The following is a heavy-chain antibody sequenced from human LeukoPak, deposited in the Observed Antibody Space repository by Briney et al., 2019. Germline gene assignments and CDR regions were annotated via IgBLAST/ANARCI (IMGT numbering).Heavy chain of an antibody. V-gene: IGHV4-39*07. CDR1: GGSISSSSYY. CDR2: IYYSGST. CDR3: ARVKMAVSYFDY. Sequence: SETLSLTCAVSGGSISSSSYYWGWIRQPPGKGLEWIGIIYYSGSTYYNPSLKSRVTISVDTSKNQFSLKLSSVTAADTAVYYCARVKMAVSYFDYWGQGTLVTVSS. J-gene: IGHJ4*02. D-gene: IGHD5-24*01.